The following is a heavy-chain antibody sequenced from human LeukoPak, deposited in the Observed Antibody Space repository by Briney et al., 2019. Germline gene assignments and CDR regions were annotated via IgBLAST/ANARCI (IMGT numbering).Heavy chain of an antibody. V-gene: IGHV4-59*08. CDR1: GGSISIYY. D-gene: IGHD3-16*02. Sequence: PSETLSLTCTVSGGSISIYYWSWIRQAPGKGLEWIGYIYYSGSTNYNPSLKSRVTIPVDTSKNQFSLKLSSVTAADTAVYYCARRAYGYVWGSYRYYFDYWGQGTLVTVSS. CDR2: IYYSGST. CDR3: ARRAYGYVWGSYRYYFDY. J-gene: IGHJ4*02.